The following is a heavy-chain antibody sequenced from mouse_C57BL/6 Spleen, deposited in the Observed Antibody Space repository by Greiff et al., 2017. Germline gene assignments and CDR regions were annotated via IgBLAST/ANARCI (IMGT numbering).Heavy chain of an antibody. CDR3: ARGRRGRALFDY. CDR1: GYTFTSYW. V-gene: IGHV1-50*01. D-gene: IGHD1-3*01. CDR2: IDPSDSYT. J-gene: IGHJ2*01. Sequence: QVQLQQPGAELVKPGASVKLSCKASGYTFTSYWMQWVKQRPGQGLEWIGEIDPSDSYTNYNLKFKGKATLTVDTSSSTAYMQLSSLTSEDSAVYYCARGRRGRALFDYWGQGTTLTVSS.